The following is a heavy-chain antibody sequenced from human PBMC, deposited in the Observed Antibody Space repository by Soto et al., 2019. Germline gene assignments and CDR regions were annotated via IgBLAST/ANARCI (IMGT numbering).Heavy chain of an antibody. CDR3: ARSGVSAGTGIDAFDI. CDR2: IYHSGST. CDR1: GGSISGGGYS. J-gene: IGHJ3*02. Sequence: QLQLQESGSGLVKPSQTLSLTCAVSGGSISGGGYSWSWIRQPPGKGLEWIGYIYHSGSTYYNPSLKSRVTISVDRSKNQFSLKLSSVTAADTAVYYCARSGVSAGTGIDAFDIWGQGTMVTVSS. V-gene: IGHV4-30-2*01. D-gene: IGHD6-19*01.